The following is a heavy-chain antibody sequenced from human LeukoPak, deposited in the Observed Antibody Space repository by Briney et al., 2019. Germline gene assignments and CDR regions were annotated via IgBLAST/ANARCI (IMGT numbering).Heavy chain of an antibody. V-gene: IGHV3-21*01. CDR2: ISSSSSYI. D-gene: IGHD6-13*01. J-gene: IGHJ4*02. CDR3: AAGTGCDY. CDR1: GFTFSRYA. Sequence: GGSLRLSCAASGFTFSRYAMTWVRQAPGKGLEWVSSISSSSSYIYYADSVKGRFTIARDNAKNSLYLQMNSLRAEDTAVYYCAAGTGCDYWGQGTLVTVSS.